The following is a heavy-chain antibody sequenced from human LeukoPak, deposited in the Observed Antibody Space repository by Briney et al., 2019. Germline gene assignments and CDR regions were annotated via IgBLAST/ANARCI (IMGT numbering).Heavy chain of an antibody. CDR2: INHSGST. CDR3: ARGGYSGYAH. J-gene: IGHJ4*02. V-gene: IGHV4-34*01. D-gene: IGHD5-12*01. Sequence: SETLSLTCAVYGGSFSGYYWSWIRQPPGKGLEWIGEINHSGSTNYNPSLKRRVTISVDTSKNQFSLKLSSVTAADTAVYYCARGGYSGYAHWGQGTLVTVSS. CDR1: GGSFSGYY.